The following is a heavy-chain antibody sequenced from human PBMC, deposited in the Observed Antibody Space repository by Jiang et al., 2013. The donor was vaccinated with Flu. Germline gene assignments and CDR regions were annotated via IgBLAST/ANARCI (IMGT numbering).Heavy chain of an antibody. V-gene: IGHV3-23*01. Sequence: VQLLESGGDLVQPGGSLRLSCAAFGFTFKTYTMAWVRQAPGKGLEWVSLISGNSRVSYYADSVKGRSTISRDNSRNALYLQMNSLRADDTVIYFCAKEGDDSQWYFDLWGRGTLVSVSS. CDR3: AKEGDDSQWYFDL. D-gene: IGHD2-21*01. CDR2: ISGNSRVS. J-gene: IGHJ2*01. CDR1: GFTFKTYT.